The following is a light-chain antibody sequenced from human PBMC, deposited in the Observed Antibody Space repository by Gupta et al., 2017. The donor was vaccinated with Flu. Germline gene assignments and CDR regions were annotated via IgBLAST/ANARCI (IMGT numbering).Light chain of an antibody. J-gene: IGKJ2*03. CDR3: HKTNRPRQS. CDR1: EGIGSN. V-gene: IGKV6-21*01. Sequence: THSPDLQSVTPKETVTIACRDSEGIGSNLHWFQQKPQQSPKLLSKYASECFPAAPSRVSGSRSGTDYTLTIHGLEAEDAATYYCHKTNRPRQSFGQGTKLEI. CDR2: YAS.